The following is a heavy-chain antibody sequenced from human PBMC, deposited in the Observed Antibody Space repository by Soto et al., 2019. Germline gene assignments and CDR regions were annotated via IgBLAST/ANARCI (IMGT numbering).Heavy chain of an antibody. Sequence: GGSLRLSCTTSGFTFGDYAMSWFRQAPGKGLEWVGFIRSNPYGGTTEYAASVKGRFTISRDDPKSIAYLQMNSLKTEDTAVYHCSRDSIYCSSTNCQDAFDIWGQGTMVTVSS. CDR3: SRDSIYCSSTNCQDAFDI. CDR1: GFTFGDYA. V-gene: IGHV3-49*03. J-gene: IGHJ3*02. CDR2: IRSNPYGGTT. D-gene: IGHD2-2*01.